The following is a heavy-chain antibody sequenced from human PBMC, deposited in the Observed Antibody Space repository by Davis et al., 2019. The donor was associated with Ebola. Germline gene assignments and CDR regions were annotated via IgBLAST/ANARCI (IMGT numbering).Heavy chain of an antibody. CDR2: IHYSGST. Sequence: SETLSLTCTVSGGSISGYYWSWVRQPPGKGLESIGFIHYSGSTNYNPSLKSRVTISVDTSKNQFSLRLSSVTAADTAVYYCAGLAARSSYYYGMDVWGQGTTVTVSS. J-gene: IGHJ6*02. CDR1: GGSISGYY. V-gene: IGHV4-59*01. D-gene: IGHD6-6*01. CDR3: AGLAARSSYYYGMDV.